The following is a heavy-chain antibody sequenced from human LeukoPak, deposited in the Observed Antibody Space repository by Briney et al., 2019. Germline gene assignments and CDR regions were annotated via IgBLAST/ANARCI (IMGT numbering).Heavy chain of an antibody. CDR2: IYYSGST. CDR1: GGSLSSSSYY. Sequence: SETLSLTCTVSGGSLSSSSYYWGWLRQPPGKGLEGIGSIYYSGSTYYNPSLKSRVTISVDTSKNQFSLKLSSVTAADTAVYYCARSGPSYDFWSGSPTYWGQGTLVTVSS. J-gene: IGHJ4*02. V-gene: IGHV4-39*01. CDR3: ARSGPSYDFWSGSPTY. D-gene: IGHD3-3*01.